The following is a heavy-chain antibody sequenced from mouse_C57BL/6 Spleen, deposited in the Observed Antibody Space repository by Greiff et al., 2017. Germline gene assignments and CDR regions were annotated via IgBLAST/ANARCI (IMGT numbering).Heavy chain of an antibody. J-gene: IGHJ1*03. Sequence: QVQLQQSGPELVKPGASVKISCKASGYAFSSSWMNWVKQRPGKGLEWIGRIYPGDGDTNYNGKFKGKATLTADKSSSTAYMQPSSLTSEDSAVYFCARGVRRYFDVWGTGTTVTVSS. D-gene: IGHD1-2*01. CDR1: GYAFSSSW. CDR3: ARGVRRYFDV. V-gene: IGHV1-82*01. CDR2: IYPGDGDT.